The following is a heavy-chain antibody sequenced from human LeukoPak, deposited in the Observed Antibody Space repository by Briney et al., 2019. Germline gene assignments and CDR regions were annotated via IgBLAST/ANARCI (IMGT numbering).Heavy chain of an antibody. V-gene: IGHV4-39*01. CDR3: ARNSAVATSRSWFDP. CDR2: IYYSGNT. J-gene: IGHJ5*02. D-gene: IGHD6-19*01. Sequence: ASETLSLTCTVSGGSISSNSYYWGWIRQPPGKGLEWIGSIYYSGNTFCDPSLKSRVTISIDTSKSQVSLKLTAVTAADTAVYYCARNSAVATSRSWFDPWGQGTLVTVSS. CDR1: GGSISSNSYY.